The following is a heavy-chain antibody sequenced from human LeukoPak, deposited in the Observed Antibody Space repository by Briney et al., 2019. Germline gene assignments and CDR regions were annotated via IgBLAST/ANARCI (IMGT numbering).Heavy chain of an antibody. CDR1: GYSFTTYW. D-gene: IGHD6-13*01. V-gene: IGHV5-51*01. CDR3: ARLGSSSWSPLDY. Sequence: GESLKISCKGSGYSFTTYWIGWVRQMPGKGLEWMGIIYPGDSDTRYSPSFQGQVTISADRSISTAYLQWSSLKASDTAMYYCARLGSSSWSPLDYWGQGTLVTVSS. J-gene: IGHJ4*02. CDR2: IYPGDSDT.